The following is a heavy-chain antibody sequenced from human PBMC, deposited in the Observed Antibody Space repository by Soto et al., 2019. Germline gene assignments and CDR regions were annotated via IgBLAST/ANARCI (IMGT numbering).Heavy chain of an antibody. D-gene: IGHD6-13*01. J-gene: IGHJ3*02. Sequence: QLQLQESGPGLVKPSETLSLTCTVSGGSISSYYWSWIRQPPGKGLDWIGSIYYSGSTNYHPSLKSRVTISVDTSKNQFSLKLRSVTAADTAVYYCAGRYSSAFDIWGQGTMVTVSS. CDR1: GGSISSYY. CDR3: AGRYSSAFDI. V-gene: IGHV4-59*08. CDR2: IYYSGST.